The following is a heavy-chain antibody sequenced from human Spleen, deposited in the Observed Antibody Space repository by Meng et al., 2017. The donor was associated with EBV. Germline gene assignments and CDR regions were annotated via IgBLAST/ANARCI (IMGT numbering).Heavy chain of an antibody. J-gene: IGHJ6*02. D-gene: IGHD3-16*01. CDR3: AREIGGGMDV. CDR2: INPSSGSI. Sequence: QVQLVQSGADVKKPGASVKVSCKASGYTFTRFYMHWVRQAPGQGLEWMGIINPSSGSIRYAEKFQGRVSVTWDTSTSTVYMELSSLRSEDTAVYYCAREIGGGMDVWGQGTTVTVSS. V-gene: IGHV1-46*01. CDR1: GYTFTRFY.